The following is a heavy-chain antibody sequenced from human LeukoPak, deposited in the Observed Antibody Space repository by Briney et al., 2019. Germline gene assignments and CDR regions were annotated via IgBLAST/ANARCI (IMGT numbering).Heavy chain of an antibody. Sequence: PGGSLRLSCAASGFTFDDYAMHWVRQAPGKGLEWVSGISWNSGSIGYADSVKGRFAISRDNAKNSLYLQMNSLRAEDTALYYCAREVSEGFGFWGQGTLVTVSS. CDR1: GFTFDDYA. D-gene: IGHD3-22*01. CDR3: AREVSEGFGF. J-gene: IGHJ4*02. V-gene: IGHV3-9*01. CDR2: ISWNSGSI.